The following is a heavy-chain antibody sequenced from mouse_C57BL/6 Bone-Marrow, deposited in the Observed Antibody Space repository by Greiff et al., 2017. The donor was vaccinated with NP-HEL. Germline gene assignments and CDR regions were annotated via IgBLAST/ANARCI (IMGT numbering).Heavy chain of an antibody. CDR1: GYTFTSYW. Sequence: QVQLQQPGAELVKPGASVKLSCKASGYTFTSYWMHWVKLRPGQGLEWIGMIHPNSGSTNYNEKFKSKATLTVDKSSSTAYMQLSSLTSEDSAVYYCASPYYYGSSGFAYWGQGTLVTVSA. CDR3: ASPYYYGSSGFAY. D-gene: IGHD1-1*01. CDR2: IHPNSGST. V-gene: IGHV1-64*01. J-gene: IGHJ3*01.